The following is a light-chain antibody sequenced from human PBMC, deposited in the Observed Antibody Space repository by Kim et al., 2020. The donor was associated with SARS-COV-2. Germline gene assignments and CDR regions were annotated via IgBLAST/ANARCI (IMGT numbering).Light chain of an antibody. CDR1: QSVSSY. J-gene: IGKJ4*01. CDR3: QQRSNWPPKLT. V-gene: IGKV3-11*01. CDR2: DAS. Sequence: SPGERATLSCRASQSVSSYLAWYQQKPGQAPRLLIYDASNRATGIPARFSGSGSGTDFTLTISSLEPEDFAVYYCQQRSNWPPKLTFGGGTKLEIK.